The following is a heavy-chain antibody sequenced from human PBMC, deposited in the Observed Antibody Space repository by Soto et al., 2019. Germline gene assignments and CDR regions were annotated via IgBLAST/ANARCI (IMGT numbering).Heavy chain of an antibody. CDR1: GFPFSSYV. Sequence: EVQLLESGGGLVQRGGYLRLSCAASGFPFSSYVMSWVRQAPGKGLEWVSGISGGGSNTFYADSVKGRYTISRDNSKTTLLLQMNSLGAEDTAVYYCAKDSNKYSSSLRGRYFDYWGQGIGVTVSS. V-gene: IGHV3-23*01. D-gene: IGHD4-4*01. J-gene: IGHJ4*02. CDR2: ISGGGSNT. CDR3: AKDSNKYSSSLRGRYFDY.